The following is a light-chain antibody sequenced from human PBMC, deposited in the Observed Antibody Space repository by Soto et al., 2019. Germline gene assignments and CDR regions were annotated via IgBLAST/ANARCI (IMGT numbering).Light chain of an antibody. Sequence: DSQMTQSPSTLSASVGDRVTFACRASQNIVDWLAWYQQKPGKAPKLLIYKASNLESGVPSRFGGSGSGSEFTLTISNLQADDFATYYCQQYKDSPWPFGQGTKVDI. CDR1: QNIVDW. V-gene: IGKV1-5*03. CDR3: QQYKDSPWP. J-gene: IGKJ1*01. CDR2: KAS.